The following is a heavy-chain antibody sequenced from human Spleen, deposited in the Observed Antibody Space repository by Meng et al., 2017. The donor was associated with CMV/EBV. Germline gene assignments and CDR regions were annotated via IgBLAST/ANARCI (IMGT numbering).Heavy chain of an antibody. V-gene: IGHV5-51*01. CDR3: ARSSSSSGYFDY. CDR1: GYSFTTYW. Sequence: KVSCKASGYSFTTYWIGWVRQMPGKGLEWMGIIYPGDSDTRYSPSFQGQVTISADKSISTAYLQWSSLKAPDTAMYYCARSSSSSGYFDYWGQGTLVTVSS. J-gene: IGHJ4*02. D-gene: IGHD3-22*01. CDR2: IYPGDSDT.